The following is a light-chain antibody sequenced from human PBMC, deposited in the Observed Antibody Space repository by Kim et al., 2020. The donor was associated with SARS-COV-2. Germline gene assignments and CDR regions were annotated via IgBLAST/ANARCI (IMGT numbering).Light chain of an antibody. CDR3: QQLNSYPSWT. CDR2: AAS. V-gene: IGKV1-9*01. CDR1: QGLSSY. J-gene: IGKJ1*01. Sequence: AVGDRVTITCRASQGLSSYLAWYQQKPGKAPKLLIYAASTLQSGVPSRFSGSGSGTEFTLTISSLQPEDFATYYCQQLNSYPSWTFGQGTKVDIK.